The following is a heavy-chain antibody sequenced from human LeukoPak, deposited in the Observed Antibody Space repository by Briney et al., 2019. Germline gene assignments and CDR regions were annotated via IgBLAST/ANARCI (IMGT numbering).Heavy chain of an antibody. V-gene: IGHV4-61*02. Sequence: SQTLSLTCTVSGGSVSSGNYYWSWIRQPAGKGLEWIGRISARGSTNYNPSLKSRLTISVDTSKNQFFLKMGSVTAADTAVYYCARMGRYSASWYSDYWGQGTLVTVSS. CDR1: GGSVSSGNYY. CDR3: ARMGRYSASWYSDY. CDR2: ISARGST. D-gene: IGHD6-13*01. J-gene: IGHJ4*02.